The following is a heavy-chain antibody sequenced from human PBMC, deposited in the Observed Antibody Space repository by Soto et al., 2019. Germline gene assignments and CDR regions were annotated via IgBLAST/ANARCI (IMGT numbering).Heavy chain of an antibody. CDR2: IYYSGST. CDR1: GGSVSSGSYY. Sequence: SETLSLTCTVSGGSVSSGSYYWRWIRQPPGKGLEWIGYIYYSGSTNYNPSLKSRVTISVDTSKNQFSLKLSSVTAADTAVYYCARALRYFDWAHYYFDYWGQGTLVTVSS. D-gene: IGHD3-9*01. V-gene: IGHV4-61*01. J-gene: IGHJ4*02. CDR3: ARALRYFDWAHYYFDY.